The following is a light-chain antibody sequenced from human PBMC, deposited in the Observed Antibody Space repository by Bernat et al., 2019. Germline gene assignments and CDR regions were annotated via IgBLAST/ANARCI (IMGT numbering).Light chain of an antibody. Sequence: DIQMTQSPSSLSASVGDRVTITCRASQSISSYLNWYQQKPGKAPKLLIYAASSLQSGVPSRFSGSGSGTDFTLTISSLQPEDCATYYGQQSYSTPQTFGQGTKLEIK. CDR3: QQSYSTPQT. CDR1: QSISSY. V-gene: IGKV1-39*01. CDR2: AAS. J-gene: IGKJ2*01.